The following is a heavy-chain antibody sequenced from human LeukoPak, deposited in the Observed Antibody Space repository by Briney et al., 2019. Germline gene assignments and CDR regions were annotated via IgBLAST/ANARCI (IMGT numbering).Heavy chain of an antibody. Sequence: GGSLRLSCAASGFTFSSYSMNWVRQAPGKGLEWVSAISGSGGSTYYADSVKGRFTISRDNSKNTLYLQMNSLRAEDTAVYYCATRGGSGYLLSYWGQGTLVTVSS. J-gene: IGHJ4*02. CDR1: GFTFSSYS. CDR2: ISGSGGST. D-gene: IGHD3-22*01. CDR3: ATRGGSGYLLSY. V-gene: IGHV3-23*01.